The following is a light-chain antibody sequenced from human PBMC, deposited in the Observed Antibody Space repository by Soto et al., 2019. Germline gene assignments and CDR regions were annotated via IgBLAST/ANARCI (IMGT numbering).Light chain of an antibody. CDR3: AEWDDSLNGVV. V-gene: IGLV1-44*01. CDR1: SSNIGSNT. Sequence: QSVLTQPPSASGTPGQRVTISCSGSSSNIGSNTVTWYQQLPGTAPKLLIYSNNQRPSGVPDRFSGSKSGTSASLAISGLQSEDEADYYCAEWDDSLNGVVFGGGTSSPS. J-gene: IGLJ2*01. CDR2: SNN.